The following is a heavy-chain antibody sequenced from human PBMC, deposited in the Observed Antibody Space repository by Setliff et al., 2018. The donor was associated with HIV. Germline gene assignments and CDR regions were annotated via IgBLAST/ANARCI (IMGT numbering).Heavy chain of an antibody. Sequence: ASVKVSCKASGYTFTSYYIHWVRQAPGQGLEWMGRINPSGGSTSYAQKFQGRVTMTRDTSTSTVYMELRSLRSDDTAVYYCARDDVGYCSGGSCYHLFDTFDIWGQGTVVTVSS. D-gene: IGHD2-15*01. V-gene: IGHV1-46*01. CDR2: INPSGGST. CDR3: ARDDVGYCSGGSCYHLFDTFDI. J-gene: IGHJ3*02. CDR1: GYTFTSYY.